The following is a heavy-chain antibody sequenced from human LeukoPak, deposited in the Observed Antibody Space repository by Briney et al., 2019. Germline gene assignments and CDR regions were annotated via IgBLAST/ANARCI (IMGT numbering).Heavy chain of an antibody. CDR2: IYPGDSDT. V-gene: IGHV5-51*01. J-gene: IGHJ4*02. CDR1: GYSFTNYW. CDR3: ATSAIVGPTLFDY. Sequence: GESLKISCKGSGYSFTNYWIAWVRQMPGKGLEWLGIIYPGDSDTRYSPSFQGQVTISADKSISTDYLQWSSLKASDTAMYYCATSAIVGPTLFDYWGQGTLVTVSS. D-gene: IGHD1-26*01.